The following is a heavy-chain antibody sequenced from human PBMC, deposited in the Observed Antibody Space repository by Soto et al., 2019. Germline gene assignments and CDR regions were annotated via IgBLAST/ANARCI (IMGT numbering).Heavy chain of an antibody. CDR2: IRQDGSDK. CDR3: AGERGGPTTSAFDI. J-gene: IGHJ3*02. CDR1: GFTFNSYY. V-gene: IGHV3-7*04. Sequence: EVQLVESEGGLVRPGGSLRLSCAASGFTFNSYYMTWVRQAPGKGLEWVANIRQDGSDKYYVGSVKGRFTISRDNAKKSLYLQMNRRRAEDTAVYYCAGERGGPTTSAFDIWGQGTMVTVSS. D-gene: IGHD1-26*01.